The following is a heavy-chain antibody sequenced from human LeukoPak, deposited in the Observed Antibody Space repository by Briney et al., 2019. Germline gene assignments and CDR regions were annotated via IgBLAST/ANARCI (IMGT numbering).Heavy chain of an antibody. CDR3: ASNRGYSGYDTPAD. CDR1: GYTFTSYY. V-gene: IGHV1-2*02. J-gene: IGHJ4*02. Sequence: ASVKVSCKASGYTFTSYYMHWVRQAPGQGLEWMGWINPNSGGTNYAQKFQGRVTMTRDTSISTAYMELSRLRSDDTAVYYCASNRGYSGYDTPADWGQGTLVTVSS. D-gene: IGHD5-12*01. CDR2: INPNSGGT.